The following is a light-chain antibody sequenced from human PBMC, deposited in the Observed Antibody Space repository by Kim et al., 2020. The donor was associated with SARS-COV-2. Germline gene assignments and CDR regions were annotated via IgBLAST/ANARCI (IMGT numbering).Light chain of an antibody. Sequence: SYELTQPPSVSVAPGKTARITCGGNNIGSKSVHWYQQKPGQAPVLVIYYASDRPSGIPERFSGSNSGNTATLTISRVEAEDEADYYCQVWDSSSDHPVFGGGTQLTVL. CDR3: QVWDSSSDHPV. CDR2: YAS. V-gene: IGLV3-21*04. J-gene: IGLJ3*02. CDR1: NIGSKS.